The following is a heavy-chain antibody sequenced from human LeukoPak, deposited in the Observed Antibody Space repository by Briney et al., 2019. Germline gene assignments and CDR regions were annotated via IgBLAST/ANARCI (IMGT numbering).Heavy chain of an antibody. Sequence: HGESLKISCKDSGSTFSSQWIGWVRQMPGKGLEWMGAIYPADSETTYSPSFQGQVTISADKFISTAYLQWSSLRASDTAMYYCARPRTGCTSISCYLLFWGQGTLVTVSS. J-gene: IGHJ4*02. CDR3: ARPRTGCTSISCYLLF. V-gene: IGHV5-51*01. D-gene: IGHD2-2*01. CDR2: IYPADSET. CDR1: GSTFSSQW.